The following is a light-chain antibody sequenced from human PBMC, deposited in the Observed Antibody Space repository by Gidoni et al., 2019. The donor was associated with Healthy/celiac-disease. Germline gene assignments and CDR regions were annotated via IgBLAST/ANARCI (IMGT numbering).Light chain of an antibody. CDR1: QSCSSW. CDR2: KAS. J-gene: IGKJ1*01. V-gene: IGKV1-5*03. CDR3: QQYNSYSAWT. Sequence: DIQMTQSPSTLSASVVDRVTITCRARQSCSSWLAWYQQKPGKAPKLLIYKASSLESGVPSRFSGSGSGTEFTLTISSLQPDDFATYYCQQYNSYSAWTFGQGTKVEIK.